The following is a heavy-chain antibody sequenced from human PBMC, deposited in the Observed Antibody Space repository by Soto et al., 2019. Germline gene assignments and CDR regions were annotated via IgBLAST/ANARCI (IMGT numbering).Heavy chain of an antibody. J-gene: IGHJ3*02. CDR1: GFTFSSYS. D-gene: IGHD2-15*01. CDR2: ISSSSSYI. CDR3: ARLIGYCSGGSCYRWAFDI. Sequence: GGSLRLSCAASGFTFSSYSMNWVRQAPGKGLEWVSSISSSSSYIYYADSVKGRFTISRDNAKNSLYLQMNSLRAEDTAVYYCARLIGYCSGGSCYRWAFDIWGQGTMVTVSS. V-gene: IGHV3-21*01.